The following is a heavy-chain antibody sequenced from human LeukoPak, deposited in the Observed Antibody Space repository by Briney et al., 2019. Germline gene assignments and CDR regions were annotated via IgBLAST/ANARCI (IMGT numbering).Heavy chain of an antibody. CDR3: ARSFRLPYCSGNSCYPTDFDF. CDR1: GFSFTSYW. V-gene: IGHV3-74*01. D-gene: IGHD2-15*01. J-gene: IGHJ4*02. CDR2: INGNGRST. Sequence: GGSLRLSCATSGFSFTSYWLHWVRQGPGKGPVWVSRINGNGRSTSYADSVKGRFTISRDNAKNTLYLYMTSLRVEDSAVYYCARSFRLPYCSGNSCYPTDFDFWGQGTLVTVSS.